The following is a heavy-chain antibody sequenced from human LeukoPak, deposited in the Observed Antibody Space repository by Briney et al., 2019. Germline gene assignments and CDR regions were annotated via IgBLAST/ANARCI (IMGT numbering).Heavy chain of an antibody. Sequence: GGSLRLSCEASGFTFSSYEMTWVRQAPGRGLEWVSYISSGGSTIYYADSVKGRFIISRDSAKNSLYLQMNSLRVEDTAVYYCARVRYFDYWGQGTLVTVSS. CDR2: ISSGGSTI. J-gene: IGHJ4*02. CDR1: GFTFSSYE. V-gene: IGHV3-48*03. CDR3: ARVRYFDY.